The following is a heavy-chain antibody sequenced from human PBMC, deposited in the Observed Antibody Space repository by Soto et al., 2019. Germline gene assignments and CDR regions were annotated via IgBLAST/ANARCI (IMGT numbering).Heavy chain of an antibody. CDR3: AKDRLDGDFMHILVVDF. J-gene: IGHJ4*02. CDR2: MSYDETKQ. D-gene: IGHD2-15*01. V-gene: IGHV3-30*18. Sequence: QVQLVESGGGVVQPGGSLRLSCATSGFSLSSYAMHWVRQAPGKGLEWVALMSYDETKQYYADSVKGRFTISRDTSKNTLFLQMNNLRVEDTAGYYCAKDRLDGDFMHILVVDFWGQGALVTVSS. CDR1: GFSLSSYA.